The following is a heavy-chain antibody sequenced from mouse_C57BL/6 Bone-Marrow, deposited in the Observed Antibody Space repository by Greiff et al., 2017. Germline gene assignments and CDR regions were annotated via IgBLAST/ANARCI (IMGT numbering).Heavy chain of an antibody. CDR1: GYTFTSYG. D-gene: IGHD1-1*01. CDR2: IYPRSGNT. CDR3: ARGMGYHYGSSYGY. V-gene: IGHV1-81*01. Sequence: VQLQQSGAELARPGASVKLSCKASGYTFTSYGISWVKQRTGQGLEWIGEIYPRSGNTYYNEKFKGKATLTADKSSSTAYMELRSLTSEDSAVYFVARGMGYHYGSSYGYWGQGTTLTVSS. J-gene: IGHJ2*01.